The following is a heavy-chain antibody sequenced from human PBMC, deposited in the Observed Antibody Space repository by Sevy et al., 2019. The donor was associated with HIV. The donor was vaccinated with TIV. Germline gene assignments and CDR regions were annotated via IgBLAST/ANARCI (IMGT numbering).Heavy chain of an antibody. Sequence: GGCLRLSCAASGFSISSHYMSCVRQAPGKGLEWVSVIYIGGSTYFANSVKGRFSLSRDNSKNTLYLELNSLTTEDTAVYYCARPLYDWHDGDVFDLWGHGTSVTVSS. CDR2: IYIGGST. CDR3: ARPLYDWHDGDVFDL. D-gene: IGHD1-1*01. V-gene: IGHV3-66*02. CDR1: GFSISSHY. J-gene: IGHJ3*01.